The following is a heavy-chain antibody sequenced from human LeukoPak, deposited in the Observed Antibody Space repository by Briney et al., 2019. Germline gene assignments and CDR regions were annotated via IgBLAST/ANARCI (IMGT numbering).Heavy chain of an antibody. D-gene: IGHD6-19*01. J-gene: IGHJ6*03. V-gene: IGHV4-39*07. CDR3: ARGTSAVAGTFYYYYYMDV. CDR1: GGSISSSSYY. Sequence: NPSETLSLTCTVSGGSISSSSYYWGWIRQPPGKGLEWIGSIYYSGSTYYNPSLKSRVTISVDTSKNQFSLKLSSVTAADTAVYYCARGTSAVAGTFYYYYYMDVWGKGTTVTVSS. CDR2: IYYSGST.